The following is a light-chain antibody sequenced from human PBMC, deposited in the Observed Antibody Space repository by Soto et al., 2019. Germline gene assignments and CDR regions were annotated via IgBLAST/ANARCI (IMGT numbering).Light chain of an antibody. CDR1: SSDVGGYNY. J-gene: IGLJ3*02. V-gene: IGLV2-8*01. CDR3: NSYAGSNNVV. Sequence: QSALTQPPSASGSPGQSVTISCTGTSSDVGGYNYVSWYQQHPGKAPKLMIYEVSKRPSGVPDRFSGSKSGNTASLTVSGLQAEDDADYYCNSYAGSNNVVFGGGTKLTVL. CDR2: EVS.